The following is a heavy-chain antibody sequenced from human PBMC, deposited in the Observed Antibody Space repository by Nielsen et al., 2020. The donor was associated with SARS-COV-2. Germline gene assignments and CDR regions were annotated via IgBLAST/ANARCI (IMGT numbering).Heavy chain of an antibody. CDR2: ISGSGGSTI. Sequence: WIRQPPGKGLEWVSAISGSGGSTIYYADSVKGRFTISRDNAKNSLYLQMNSLRAEDTAVYYCASYYYGSGSHTLIGAFDIWGQGTMVTVSS. D-gene: IGHD3-10*01. CDR3: ASYYYGSGSHTLIGAFDI. J-gene: IGHJ3*02. V-gene: IGHV3-11*01.